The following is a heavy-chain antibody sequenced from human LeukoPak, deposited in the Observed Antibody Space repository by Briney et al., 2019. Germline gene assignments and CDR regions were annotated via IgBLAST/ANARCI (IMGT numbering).Heavy chain of an antibody. CDR2: IYYSGST. Sequence: SETLSLTCTVSGGSISSGDYYWSWIRQPPGKGLEWIGYIYYSGSTYYNPSLKSRVTISVDTSKNQFSLKLSSVTAADTAVYYCARGGSNYGFGAFFDFWGQGTLVTVSS. CDR1: GGSISSGDYY. J-gene: IGHJ4*02. D-gene: IGHD5-18*01. V-gene: IGHV4-30-4*01. CDR3: ARGGSNYGFGAFFDF.